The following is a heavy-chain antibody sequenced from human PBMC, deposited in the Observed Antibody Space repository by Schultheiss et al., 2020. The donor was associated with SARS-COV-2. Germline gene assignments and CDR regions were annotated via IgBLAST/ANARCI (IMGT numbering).Heavy chain of an antibody. V-gene: IGHV1-18*01. J-gene: IGHJ3*02. CDR1: GYTFTSYG. CDR3: ARDVSRTGGTWIQLWDADAFDI. CDR2: ISAYNGNT. D-gene: IGHD5-18*01. Sequence: ASVKVSCKASGYTFTSYGISWVRQAPGQGLEWMGWISAYNGNTNYAQKLQGRVTMTTDTSTSTAYMELRSLRSDDTAVYYCARDVSRTGGTWIQLWDADAFDIWGQGTMVTVSS.